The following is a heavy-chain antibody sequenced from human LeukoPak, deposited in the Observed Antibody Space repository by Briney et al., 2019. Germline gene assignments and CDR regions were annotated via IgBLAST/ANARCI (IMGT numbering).Heavy chain of an antibody. V-gene: IGHV3-20*04. J-gene: IGHJ3*02. CDR2: INWNGGST. Sequence: GGSLRLSCAASGFTFDDYGMSWVRQAPGKGLEWVSGINWNGGSTGYADSVKGRFTISRDNAKNSLYLQMNSLRAEDTALYYCAREPAIAVAEGAFDIWGQGTMVTVSS. CDR1: GFTFDDYG. CDR3: AREPAIAVAEGAFDI. D-gene: IGHD6-19*01.